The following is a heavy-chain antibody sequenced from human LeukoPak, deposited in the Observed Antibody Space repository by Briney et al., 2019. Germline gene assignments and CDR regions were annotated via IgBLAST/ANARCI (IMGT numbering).Heavy chain of an antibody. CDR3: AKHLGATVNTLYYFDY. D-gene: IGHD4-17*01. V-gene: IGHV5-51*01. J-gene: IGHJ4*02. CDR1: GYSFTSYW. Sequence: GESLKISCKGSGYSFTSYWIGWVRQMPGKGLEWMGIIYPGDSDTRYSPSFQGQVTISADKSISTAYLQWSSLKASDTAMYYCAKHLGATVNTLYYFDYWGQGTLVTVSS. CDR2: IYPGDSDT.